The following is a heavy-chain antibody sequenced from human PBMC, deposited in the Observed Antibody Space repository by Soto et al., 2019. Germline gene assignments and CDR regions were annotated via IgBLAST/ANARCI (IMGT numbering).Heavy chain of an antibody. V-gene: IGHV1-2*04. CDR2: INPNSGDT. D-gene: IGHD2-15*01. CDR1: GYTFSDYY. CDR3: ARDLYGGSGISFQY. Sequence: ASVKVSCKASGYTFSDYYMHWVRQAPGQGLEWMGWINPNSGDTNSAQKFQGWVTMTRDTSISTAYLELSRLTSDDTAVYFCARDLYGGSGISFQYWGPGTLVTVSS. J-gene: IGHJ1*01.